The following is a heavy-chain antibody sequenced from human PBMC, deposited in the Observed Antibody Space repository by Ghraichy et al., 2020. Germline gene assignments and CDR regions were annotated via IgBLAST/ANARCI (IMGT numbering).Heavy chain of an antibody. Sequence: GGSLRLSCAASGFTFRSYKMNWVRQAPGKGLEWVSFISTGSDYIYYADSMKGRFTISRDNTKNSLYLQMNSLRVEDTAVYYCARERGVAVAGTDYWGQGTLVTVSS. CDR3: ARERGVAVAGTDY. V-gene: IGHV3-21*01. D-gene: IGHD6-19*01. J-gene: IGHJ4*02. CDR1: GFTFRSYK. CDR2: ISTGSDYI.